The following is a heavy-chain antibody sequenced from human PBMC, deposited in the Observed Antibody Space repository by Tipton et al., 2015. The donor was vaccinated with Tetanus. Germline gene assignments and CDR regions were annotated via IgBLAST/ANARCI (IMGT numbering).Heavy chain of an antibody. CDR3: ARDHGITWGGMGYYYGMDV. V-gene: IGHV4-30-4*01. D-gene: IGHD3-16*01. CDR1: GNGDYY. Sequence: GNGDYYWSWIRQPPGKGLESIGYIYYSGSTYYNPSLKSRVTISVDTSKNQFSLRLSSVTAADTAVYYCARDHGITWGGMGYYYGMDVWGQGTTVTVSS. CDR2: IYYSGST. J-gene: IGHJ6*02.